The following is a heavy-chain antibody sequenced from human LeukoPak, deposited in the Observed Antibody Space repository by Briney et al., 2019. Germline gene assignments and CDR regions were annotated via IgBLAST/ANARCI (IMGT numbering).Heavy chain of an antibody. J-gene: IGHJ4*02. D-gene: IGHD4-17*01. CDR1: GGTFSSYA. CDR3: ARDETPGDYGFDY. V-gene: IGHV1-69*04. Sequence: ASVKVSCKASGGTFSSYAISWVRQAPAQGLEWMGRIIPIFGIANYAQKFQGRVTITADKSTSTAYMELSSLRSEDTAVYYCARDETPGDYGFDYWGQGTLVTVSS. CDR2: IIPIFGIA.